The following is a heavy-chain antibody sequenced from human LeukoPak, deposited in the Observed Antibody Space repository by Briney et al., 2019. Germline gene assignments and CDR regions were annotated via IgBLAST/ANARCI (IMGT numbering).Heavy chain of an antibody. Sequence: SETLSLTCTVSGGSISSGDYYWSWIRQPPGKGLEWIGYIYYSGSTYYNPSLKSRVTISVDTSKNQFSLKLCSVTAADTAVYYCARAPGYDYVWGSYRYTDYWGQGTLVTVSS. CDR3: ARAPGYDYVWGSYRYTDY. D-gene: IGHD3-16*02. V-gene: IGHV4-30-4*01. J-gene: IGHJ4*02. CDR2: IYYSGST. CDR1: GGSISSGDYY.